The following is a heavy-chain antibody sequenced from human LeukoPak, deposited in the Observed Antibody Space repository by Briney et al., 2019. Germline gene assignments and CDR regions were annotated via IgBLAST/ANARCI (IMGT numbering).Heavy chain of an antibody. D-gene: IGHD2-2*01. J-gene: IGHJ6*03. CDR1: GFTLSDYY. Sequence: AGGSLRLSCAASGFTLSDYYMSWIRQAPGKGLEWVSYISSSGDSIYYANSVRGRFTISRDTAQSSLFLQMNSLRAEDTAVYYCAKLDGPAAPRVFGYYYYMDVWGKGTTVTVSS. CDR2: ISSSGDSI. V-gene: IGHV3-11*04. CDR3: AKLDGPAAPRVFGYYYYMDV.